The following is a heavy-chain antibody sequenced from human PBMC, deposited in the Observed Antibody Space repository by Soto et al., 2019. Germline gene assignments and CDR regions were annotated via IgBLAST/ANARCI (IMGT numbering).Heavy chain of an antibody. J-gene: IGHJ4*02. CDR1: GLTFSSYA. V-gene: IGHV3-23*01. CDR3: AKETSNSGCFDY. CDR2: ISGSGGTT. D-gene: IGHD6-19*01. Sequence: EVQLLESGGGLVQPGGSLRLSCAASGLTFSSYAMNWVRQAPGKGLEWVSGISGSGGTTYYADSVKGRFTISRDNSKNTLYLQMKSLRAEDPAVYYCAKETSNSGCFDYWGQGTLVTVSS.